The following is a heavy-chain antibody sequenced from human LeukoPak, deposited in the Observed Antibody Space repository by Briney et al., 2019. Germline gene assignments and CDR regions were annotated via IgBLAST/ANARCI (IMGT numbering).Heavy chain of an antibody. CDR2: ITGSGGNR. CDR1: GFSFSNYA. Sequence: GGSLRLSCAGSGFSFSNYAMIWVRQAPGKGLEWVSAITGSGGNRFYAGSVKGRFTISRDNSRNTLYLQMDSLRGDDTAVYYCEKDPNGDYIGAFDFQRWGQGTQVTVSS. CDR3: EKDPNGDYIGAFDFQR. D-gene: IGHD4-17*01. J-gene: IGHJ1*01. V-gene: IGHV3-23*01.